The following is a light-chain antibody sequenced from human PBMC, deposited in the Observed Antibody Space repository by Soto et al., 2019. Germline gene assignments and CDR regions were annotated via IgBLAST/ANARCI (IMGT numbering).Light chain of an antibody. CDR3: QKYNSAPLT. Sequence: DIQMTQSPSSLSASVGDRVTITCRASQGISNYLAWYQQKPGKVPKLLIYAASTLHSGVPSRFSGSGSETDFTPTISSLQPEDVATYYCQKYNSAPLTFGGGTKVDIK. V-gene: IGKV1-27*01. CDR2: AAS. CDR1: QGISNY. J-gene: IGKJ4*01.